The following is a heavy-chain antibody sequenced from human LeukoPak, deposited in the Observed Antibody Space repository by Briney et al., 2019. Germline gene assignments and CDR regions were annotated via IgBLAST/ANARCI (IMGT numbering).Heavy chain of an antibody. J-gene: IGHJ4*02. Sequence: SETLSLACTVSGGSISSYYWSWIRQPPGKGLEWIGYIYYSGSTNYNPSLKSRVTISVDTSKNQFSLKLSSVTAADTAVYYCAGAYYDFWSGYYIDYWGQGTLVTVSS. D-gene: IGHD3-3*01. CDR2: IYYSGST. CDR1: GGSISSYY. V-gene: IGHV4-59*01. CDR3: AGAYYDFWSGYYIDY.